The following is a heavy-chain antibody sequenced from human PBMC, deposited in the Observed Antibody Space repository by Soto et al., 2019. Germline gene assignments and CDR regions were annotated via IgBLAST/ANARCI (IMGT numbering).Heavy chain of an antibody. CDR3: ARGDPLNYYDSRGYYGLSENVFDI. CDR2: IIPIFGTA. CDR1: GGTFSRYA. V-gene: IGHV1-69*13. J-gene: IGHJ3*02. Sequence: ASVKGSCKASGGTFSRYAISWVRQAPGQGLEWMGGIIPIFGTANYAQKFQGRVTITADESTSTAYMELSSLRSEDTAVYYCARGDPLNYYDSRGYYGLSENVFDIWGQGTMVTVSS. D-gene: IGHD3-22*01.